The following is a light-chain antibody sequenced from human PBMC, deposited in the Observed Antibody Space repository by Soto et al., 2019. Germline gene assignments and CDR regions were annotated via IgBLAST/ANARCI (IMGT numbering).Light chain of an antibody. CDR3: SSYTSSSTLLV. CDR1: SSDVGGYNF. V-gene: IGLV2-14*01. Sequence: QSVLTQPASVSGSPGQSITISCSGTSSDVGGYNFVSWYQHHPGKAPKLMISEVSNRPSGVSNRFSGSKSGNTASLTISGLQAEDEADYYCSSYTSSSTLLVFGGGTKLTVL. J-gene: IGLJ2*01. CDR2: EVS.